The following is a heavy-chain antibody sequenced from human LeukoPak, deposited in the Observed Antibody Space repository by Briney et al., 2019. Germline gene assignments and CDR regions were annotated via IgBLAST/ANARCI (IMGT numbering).Heavy chain of an antibody. J-gene: IGHJ4*02. V-gene: IGHV3-48*01. CDR3: ARQYGSYVDFDY. D-gene: IGHD3-16*01. CDR2: ISSSSSTI. CDR1: GFTFSSHS. Sequence: GGSLRLSCAASGFTFSSHSMNWVRQAPGKGLEWDSYISSSSSTIYYADSVKGRFTISRDNAKNSLYLQMNSLRAEDTAVYYCARQYGSYVDFDYWGQGTLVTVSS.